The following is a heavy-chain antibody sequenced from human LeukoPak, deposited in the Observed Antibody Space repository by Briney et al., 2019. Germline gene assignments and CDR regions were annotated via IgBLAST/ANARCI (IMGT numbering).Heavy chain of an antibody. V-gene: IGHV1-8*02. CDR3: ARVLETVLMGYAEKYYFDY. CDR1: GGTFTSYG. J-gene: IGHJ4*02. CDR2: MNPNSGNT. Sequence: ASVKVSCKASGGTFTSYGINWVRQATGQGLEWMGWMNPNSGNTGYAQKFQGRVTMTRNTSISTAYMALSSLRSEDTAVYYCARVLETVLMGYAEKYYFDYWGQGTLVSVSS. D-gene: IGHD2-8*01.